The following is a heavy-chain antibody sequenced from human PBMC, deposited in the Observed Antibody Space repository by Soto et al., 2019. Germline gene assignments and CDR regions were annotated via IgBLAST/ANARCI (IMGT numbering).Heavy chain of an antibody. CDR3: ARGLVVRYFDWPWGTFDP. Sequence: ASVKVSCKASGYTFTSYDINWVRQATGQGLEWMGWMNPNSGNTGYAQKFQGRVTMTRNTSISTAYIELSSLRSEDTAVYYCARGLVVRYFDWPWGTFDPWGQGTLVTVSS. D-gene: IGHD3-9*01. V-gene: IGHV1-8*01. J-gene: IGHJ5*02. CDR1: GYTFTSYD. CDR2: MNPNSGNT.